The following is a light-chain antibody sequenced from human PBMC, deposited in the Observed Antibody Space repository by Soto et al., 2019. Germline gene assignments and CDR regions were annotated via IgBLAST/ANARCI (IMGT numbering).Light chain of an antibody. CDR3: QQVKSYPLN. CDR1: QGISSF. Sequence: DIQLTQSPSFLSASVGDRVTITCRASQGISSFLAWYQQKPGKAPNFLIYAASTLQSGVPSRFSGSGSGTEFTLTVSSLQPEDFAPYYCQQVKSYPLNFGGGTKVEIK. CDR2: AAS. V-gene: IGKV1-9*01. J-gene: IGKJ4*01.